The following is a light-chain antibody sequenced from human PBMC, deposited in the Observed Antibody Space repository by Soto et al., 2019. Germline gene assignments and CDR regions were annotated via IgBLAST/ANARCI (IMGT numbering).Light chain of an antibody. CDR2: SNY. Sequence: QSVLTQPHSASGTPGQRVTISCSGSSSNIGSKTVNWYQQLPGTAPKLLIYSNYQRPSGVPDRFSGSKSGTSASLAIIGLQSEDEADYYCAAWDASLNGYVFGTGTKVTVL. J-gene: IGLJ1*01. CDR1: SSNIGSKT. V-gene: IGLV1-44*01. CDR3: AAWDASLNGYV.